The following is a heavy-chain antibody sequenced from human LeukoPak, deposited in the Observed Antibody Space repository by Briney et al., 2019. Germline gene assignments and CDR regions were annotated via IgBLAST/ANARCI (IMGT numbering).Heavy chain of an antibody. D-gene: IGHD1-26*01. CDR1: GGSFSSYY. Sequence: PSETLSLTCTVSGGSFSSYYWTWIRQPAGKGLEWIGRIYNSGTTNYSPSLESRVIMSLDMSKNRFSLSLSSVTAADTAVYYCARDRLGATGHWRIDVWGRGTLVTVSS. CDR3: ARDRLGATGHWRIDV. J-gene: IGHJ2*01. CDR2: IYNSGTT. V-gene: IGHV4-4*07.